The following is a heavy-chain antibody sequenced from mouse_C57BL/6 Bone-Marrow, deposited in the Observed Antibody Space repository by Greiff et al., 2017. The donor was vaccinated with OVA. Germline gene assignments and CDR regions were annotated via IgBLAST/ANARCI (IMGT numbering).Heavy chain of an antibody. CDR1: GYTFTDYY. V-gene: IGHV1-19*01. CDR2: INPYNGGT. Sequence: LVKPGASVKMSCKASGYTFTDYYMNWVKQSHGKSLEWIGVINPYNGGTSYNQKFKGKATLTVDKSSSTAYMELNSLTSEDSAVYYCAREVLLPYYFDYWGQGTTLTASS. CDR3: AREVLLPYYFDY. D-gene: IGHD1-1*01. J-gene: IGHJ2*01.